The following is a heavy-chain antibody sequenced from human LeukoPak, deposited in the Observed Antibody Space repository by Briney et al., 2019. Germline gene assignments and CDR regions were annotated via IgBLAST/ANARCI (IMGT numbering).Heavy chain of an antibody. Sequence: GGSLRLSCVASGFTFSSYWMSWVRQAPGKGLEWVANIKQDESEKWYVDSVKGRFTISRDNAEKSLYLQINSLRAEDTAVYYCARGNDYGDYVGIYFDSWGQGTLATVSS. J-gene: IGHJ4*02. V-gene: IGHV3-7*03. CDR1: GFTFSSYW. D-gene: IGHD4-17*01. CDR3: ARGNDYGDYVGIYFDS. CDR2: IKQDESEK.